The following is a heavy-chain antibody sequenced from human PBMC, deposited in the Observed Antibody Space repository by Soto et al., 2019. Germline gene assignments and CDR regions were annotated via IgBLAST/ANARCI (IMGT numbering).Heavy chain of an antibody. CDR1: GYTLTNYA. Sequence: VQLVQSGAEVKKPGASVRVSCKPSGYTLTNYAIHWVRQAAGQSLEWLAWIDPGSGRATYSQKVQGRIIVTQANSATPFYTDLANLTSEDQAVYFCTTDLNGGHPFHYWGQGALVTVSS. CDR2: IDPGSGRA. D-gene: IGHD2-8*01. CDR3: TTDLNGGHPFHY. V-gene: IGHV1-3*01. J-gene: IGHJ4*02.